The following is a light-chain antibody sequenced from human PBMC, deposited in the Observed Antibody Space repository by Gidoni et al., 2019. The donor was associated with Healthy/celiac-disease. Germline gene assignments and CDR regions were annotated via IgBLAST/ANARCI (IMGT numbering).Light chain of an antibody. CDR1: QSVSSY. V-gene: IGKV3-11*01. Sequence: IVLTQSPATLSWSPGERATLSCRASQSVSSYLAWYQQKPGQAPRLLIYAASNRATGIPARFSGSGSGTDFTLTISSLGPEDFAVYYCQQRSNWPWTFGQGTKVEIK. CDR3: QQRSNWPWT. CDR2: AAS. J-gene: IGKJ1*01.